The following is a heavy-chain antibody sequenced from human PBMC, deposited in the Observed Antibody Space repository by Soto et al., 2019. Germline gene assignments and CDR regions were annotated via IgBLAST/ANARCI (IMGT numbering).Heavy chain of an antibody. CDR1: GYTFTSYD. CDR3: ARDYGSEGWFDP. J-gene: IGHJ5*02. CDR2: MNPNSGNT. V-gene: IGHV1-8*01. D-gene: IGHD3-10*01. Sequence: ASVKVSCKASGYTFTSYDINWVRQATGQGLEWMGWMNPNSGNTGYAQKFQGRVTMTRNTSISTAYMELSSLRSEDTAVYYCARDYGSEGWFDPWGQGTLVTVSS.